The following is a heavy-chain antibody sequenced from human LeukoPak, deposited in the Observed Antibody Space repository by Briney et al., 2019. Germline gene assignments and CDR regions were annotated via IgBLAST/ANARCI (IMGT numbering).Heavy chain of an antibody. CDR1: GFTFSSYW. CDR2: MSSDGTST. V-gene: IGHV3-74*01. Sequence: GGSLRLSCAASGFTFSSYWMHLVRQAPGKGLEWVSRMSSDGTSTSYADSVKGRFTISRDNAKNTLYLQLNSMRAEDTAVYYCARGWTGSSGFVYWGQGTLVTVSS. D-gene: IGHD1-14*01. J-gene: IGHJ4*02. CDR3: ARGWTGSSGFVY.